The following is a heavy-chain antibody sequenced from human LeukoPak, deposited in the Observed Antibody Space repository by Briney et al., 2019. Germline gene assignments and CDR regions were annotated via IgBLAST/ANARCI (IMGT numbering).Heavy chain of an antibody. D-gene: IGHD3-3*01. Sequence: GGSLRLSCTASGFAFSTYAMNWVRQARGKGLEWVSVIFGSGAGINYADSVKGRFTISRDNSKNTLYLQMNTLRAEDTAIYCAKDRIPDGSYSLDHWGQGALVTVSS. V-gene: IGHV3-23*01. CDR1: GFAFSTYA. J-gene: IGHJ4*02. CDR3: AKDRIPDGSYSLDH. CDR2: IFGSGAGI.